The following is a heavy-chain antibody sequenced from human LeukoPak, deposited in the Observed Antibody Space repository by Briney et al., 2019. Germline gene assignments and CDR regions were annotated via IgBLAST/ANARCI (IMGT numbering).Heavy chain of an antibody. V-gene: IGHV1-2*02. D-gene: IGHD1-1*01. CDR2: INPNSGGT. J-gene: IGHJ5*02. CDR1: GYTFTGYY. CDR3: ARLERGPERIYNWFDP. Sequence: ASVKVSCKASGYTFTGYYMHWVRQAPGQGLEWMGWINPNSGGTNYAQKFQGRVTMTRVTSISTAYMELSRLRSDDTAVYYCARLERGPERIYNWFDPWGQGTLVTVSS.